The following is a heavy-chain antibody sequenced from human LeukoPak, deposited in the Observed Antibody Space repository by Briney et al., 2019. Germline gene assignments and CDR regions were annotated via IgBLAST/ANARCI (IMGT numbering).Heavy chain of an antibody. D-gene: IGHD3-10*01. CDR1: GGSFSGYY. V-gene: IGHV4-34*01. J-gene: IGHJ4*02. CDR3: ARDLRNREGY. CDR2: INHSGST. Sequence: SETLSLTCAVYGGSFSGYYWSWIRQPPGKGLEWIGEINHSGSTNYNPSLKSRVTISVDTSKNQFSLKLSSVTAADTAVYYCARDLRNREGYWGQGTLVTVSS.